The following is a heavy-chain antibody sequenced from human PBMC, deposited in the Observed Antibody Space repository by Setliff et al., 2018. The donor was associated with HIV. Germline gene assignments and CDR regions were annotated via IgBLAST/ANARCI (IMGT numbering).Heavy chain of an antibody. Sequence: SETLSLTCTVSGGIISSDSFFWSWIRQPAGKGLEWIGHISATGSTNYNPSLKSRVTMSLDTSKNQFSLNLNSVTAADTAVYYCARRRGGTSRSFLDYWGQGNLVTVSS. J-gene: IGHJ4*02. CDR1: GGIISSDSFF. V-gene: IGHV4-61*09. D-gene: IGHD3-10*01. CDR2: ISATGST. CDR3: ARRRGGTSRSFLDY.